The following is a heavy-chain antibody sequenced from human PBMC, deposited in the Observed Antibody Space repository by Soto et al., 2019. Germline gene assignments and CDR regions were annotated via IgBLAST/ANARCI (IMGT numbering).Heavy chain of an antibody. CDR2: IWYDGSNK. CDR3: ARDCAGYSSGWYQRGGFDY. Sequence: QVQLVESGGGVVQPGRSLRLSCAASGFTFSSYGMHWVRQAPGKGLEWVAVIWYDGSNKYYADSVKGRFTTSRDNSKNTLYLQMNSLRADDTAVDYCARDCAGYSSGWYQRGGFDYWGQGTLVTVSS. CDR1: GFTFSSYG. V-gene: IGHV3-33*01. J-gene: IGHJ4*02. D-gene: IGHD6-19*01.